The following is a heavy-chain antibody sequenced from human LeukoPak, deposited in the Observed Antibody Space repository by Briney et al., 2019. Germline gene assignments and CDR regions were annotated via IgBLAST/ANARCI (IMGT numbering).Heavy chain of an antibody. CDR2: TNPSGGST. Sequence: ASVKVSCKASGYTFTSYYMHWVRQAPGQGLEWMGITNPSGGSTSYAQKFQGRVTMTRDTSTSTVYMELSSLRSEDTAVYYCARGVAVLLWFGELWDWGQGTLVTVSS. J-gene: IGHJ4*02. V-gene: IGHV1-46*01. D-gene: IGHD3-10*01. CDR1: GYTFTSYY. CDR3: ARGVAVLLWFGELWD.